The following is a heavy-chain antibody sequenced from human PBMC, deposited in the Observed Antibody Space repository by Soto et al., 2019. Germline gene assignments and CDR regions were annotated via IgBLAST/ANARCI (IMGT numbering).Heavy chain of an antibody. J-gene: IGHJ6*02. D-gene: IGHD2-21*02. CDR1: GGTFSSYA. CDR3: ARGVVVTALMYYYYGMDV. Sequence: QVQLVQSGAEVKKPGSSVKVSCKASGGTFSSYAISWVRQAPGQGLEWMGGSIPIFGTANYAQKFQGRVTITADESTSTAYMELSSLRSEDTAVYYCARGVVVTALMYYYYGMDVWGQGTTVTVSS. V-gene: IGHV1-69*12. CDR2: SIPIFGTA.